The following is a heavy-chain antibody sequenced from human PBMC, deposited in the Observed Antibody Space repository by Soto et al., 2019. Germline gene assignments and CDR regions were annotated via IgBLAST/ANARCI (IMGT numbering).Heavy chain of an antibody. CDR3: AKDMGGYPPYYFDY. D-gene: IGHD3-22*01. CDR1: GFTFDNYA. CDR2: LNWNSGDI. J-gene: IGHJ4*02. V-gene: IGHV3-9*01. Sequence: PGGSLRLSCAASGFTFDNYAMHWVRQAPGKGLEWVSGLNWNSGDIGYADSVKGRFTISRDNAENSLYLQMNSLRAEDTAFYYCAKDMGGYPPYYFDYWGQGTLVTVSS.